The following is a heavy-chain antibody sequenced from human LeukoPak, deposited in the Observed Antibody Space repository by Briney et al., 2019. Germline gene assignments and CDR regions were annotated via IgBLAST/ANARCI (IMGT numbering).Heavy chain of an antibody. J-gene: IGHJ6*03. V-gene: IGHV1-69*13. CDR1: GGTFSSYA. Sequence: SVKVSCKASGGTFSSYAISWVRQAPGQGLEWMGGIIPIFGTANYAQKFQGRVTITADESTTTAYMEVSSLRSEDTAVYYCARNAAPRALYYYYMDVWGKGTTVTVSS. CDR2: IIPIFGTA. CDR3: ARNAAPRALYYYYMDV. D-gene: IGHD6-13*01.